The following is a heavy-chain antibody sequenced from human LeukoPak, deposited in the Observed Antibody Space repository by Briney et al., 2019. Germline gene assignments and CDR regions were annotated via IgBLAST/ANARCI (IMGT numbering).Heavy chain of an antibody. CDR1: GYTFTSYY. J-gene: IGHJ4*02. V-gene: IGHV1-18*04. Sequence: ASVKVSCKASGYTFTSYYMHWVRQAPGQGLEWMGYISVYSGNTNHAQKLQGRVTMTTDTSTSTAYMELRSLRSDDTAVYYCARDSHIAEVAYYFDYWGQGTLVSVSS. D-gene: IGHD2-21*01. CDR3: ARDSHIAEVAYYFDY. CDR2: ISVYSGNT.